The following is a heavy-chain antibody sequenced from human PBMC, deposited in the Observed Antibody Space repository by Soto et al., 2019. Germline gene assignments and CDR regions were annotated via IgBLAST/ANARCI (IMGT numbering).Heavy chain of an antibody. CDR2: IYYSGST. Sequence: TLSLTCTVSGGSISSGAYYWSWIRQQPEKSLEWIAYIYYSGSTYYNPSLKNRVTISVDTSKSQFSLKLSSVTAAVTAVYCCVRSSTTFFYFDYWGQGTLVTVSS. V-gene: IGHV4-31*03. D-gene: IGHD2-2*01. CDR3: VRSSTTFFYFDY. CDR1: GGSISSGAYY. J-gene: IGHJ4*02.